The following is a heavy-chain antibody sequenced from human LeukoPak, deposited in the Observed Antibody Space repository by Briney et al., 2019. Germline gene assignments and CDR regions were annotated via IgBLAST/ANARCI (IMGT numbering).Heavy chain of an antibody. J-gene: IGHJ4*02. V-gene: IGHV3-23*01. CDR3: AKGDYDSSGYYYVPLFDY. D-gene: IGHD3-22*01. Sequence: GGSLRLSCAASGFTFSSYAMSWVRQAPGKGLEWVSAISGSGGSTYYADSVKGRFTISRDNSKNTLYLQMNSLRAEDTAVYYCAKGDYDSSGYYYVPLFDYWGQGTLVTVSS. CDR2: ISGSGGST. CDR1: GFTFSSYA.